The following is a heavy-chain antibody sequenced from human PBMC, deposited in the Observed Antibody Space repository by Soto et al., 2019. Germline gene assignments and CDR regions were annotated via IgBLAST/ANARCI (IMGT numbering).Heavy chain of an antibody. CDR3: SMGIRPRGGRAWYYFVA. CDR2: FSLRVTT. V-gene: IGHV4-4*07. Sequence: SETLSLTFSVSGASNAGSSYWSWLRPPSWKGFEGIGRFSLRVTTNYSPSLRSRVTMSADLSKNQFSLRMASVTAADTALYYCSMGIRPRGGRAWYYFVAGGQGTLVTV. D-gene: IGHD2-15*01. J-gene: IGHJ4*02. CDR1: GASNAGSSY.